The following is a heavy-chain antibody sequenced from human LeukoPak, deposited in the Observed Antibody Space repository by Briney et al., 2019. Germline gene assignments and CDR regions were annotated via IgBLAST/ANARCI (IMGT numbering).Heavy chain of an antibody. CDR3: ARDRAYYGSGDVSFDI. CDR1: GGSISSGDYS. CDR2: IYYSGST. D-gene: IGHD3-10*01. V-gene: IGHV4-30-4*01. Sequence: SETLSLTCTVSGGSISSGDYSWSWIRQPPGKGLEWIGYIYYSGSTYYNPSLKSRVTISVDTSKNQFSLKLSSVTAADTAVYYCARDRAYYGSGDVSFDIWGQGTMVTVSS. J-gene: IGHJ3*02.